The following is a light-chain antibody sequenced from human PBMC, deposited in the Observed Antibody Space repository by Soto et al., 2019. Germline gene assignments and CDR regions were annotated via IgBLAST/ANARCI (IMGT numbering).Light chain of an antibody. CDR2: EVS. V-gene: IGLV2-14*01. CDR3: SSYTRSKTYV. CDR1: SSDVGGYNY. J-gene: IGLJ1*01. Sequence: QSALTQPASVSGSPGQSITISCTGTSSDVGGYNYVSWYQQHPGKAPKLLIYEVSNRPSGVSHRFSDSKSGNTASLTISGLQAEDEADYYCSSYTRSKTYVFGAGTKLTVL.